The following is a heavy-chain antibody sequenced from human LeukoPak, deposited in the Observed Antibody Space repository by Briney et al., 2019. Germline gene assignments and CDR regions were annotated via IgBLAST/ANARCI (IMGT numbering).Heavy chain of an antibody. Sequence: PSETLSLTCSVSGGSISSDYWSWIRQPPGKGLEWIGYIYSSGSTNYNPSLESRVTISEDTSKNQISLKLSSVTAADTAIYYCARRSWYVDYWGQGTLVTVSS. CDR2: IYSSGST. D-gene: IGHD6-13*01. CDR1: GGSISSDY. J-gene: IGHJ4*02. CDR3: ARRSWYVDY. V-gene: IGHV4-59*08.